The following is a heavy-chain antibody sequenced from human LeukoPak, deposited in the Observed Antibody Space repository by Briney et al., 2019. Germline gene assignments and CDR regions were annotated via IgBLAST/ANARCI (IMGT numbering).Heavy chain of an antibody. CDR2: ISSSSSYI. CDR1: GFTFSSYN. J-gene: IGHJ6*04. D-gene: IGHD3-10*02. V-gene: IGHV3-21*01. CDR3: AELGITMIGGV. Sequence: GGSLRLSCAASGFTFSSYNMNWVRQAPGKGLEWVSPISSSSSYIYYGDSVKGRFTISRDNAKNSLYLQMNSLRAEYTAVYYCAELGITMIGGVWGKGTTVTISS.